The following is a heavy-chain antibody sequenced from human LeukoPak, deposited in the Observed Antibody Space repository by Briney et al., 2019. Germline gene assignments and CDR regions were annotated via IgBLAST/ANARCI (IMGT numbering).Heavy chain of an antibody. CDR2: IYYSGST. CDR1: GGSISSGDYY. J-gene: IGHJ3*02. D-gene: IGHD2-2*01. Sequence: TSETLSLTCTVSGGSISSGDYYWSWIRQPPGKGLEWIGYIYYSGSTYYNPSLKSRVTISVDTSKNQFSLKLSSVTAADTAVYYCARDTTYCSSTSCPWGAFDIWGQGTMVTVSS. CDR3: ARDTTYCSSTSCPWGAFDI. V-gene: IGHV4-30-4*01.